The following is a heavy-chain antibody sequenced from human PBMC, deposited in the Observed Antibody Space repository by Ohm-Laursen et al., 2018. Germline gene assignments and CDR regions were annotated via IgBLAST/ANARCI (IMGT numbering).Heavy chain of an antibody. D-gene: IGHD4-23*01. Sequence: SDTLSLTSAVSVGSMNNYFWTWIRQPAGKGLEWIGRISSSGSSNYNPSLKSRVTMSVDTSKTQFSLNLRSVTAADTAVYYCATFMTSRWVVFDVWGQGTMVTVSS. CDR3: ATFMTSRWVVFDV. CDR1: VGSMNNYF. CDR2: ISSSGSS. V-gene: IGHV4-4*07. J-gene: IGHJ3*01.